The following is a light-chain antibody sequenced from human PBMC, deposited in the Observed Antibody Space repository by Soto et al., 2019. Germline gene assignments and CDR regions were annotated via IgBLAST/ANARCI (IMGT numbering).Light chain of an antibody. CDR2: DNN. CDR1: SSYIGNNY. J-gene: IGLJ1*01. CDR3: RTWDSSLSAYV. V-gene: IGLV1-51*01. Sequence: QPGSVCAAPGQKYPINCAGNSSYIGNNYVSWYQQLPGTAPKLLIYDNNKRPSGIPDRFSGSKSGTSATLGITGLQTGDEADYYCRTWDSSLSAYVFGTGTKVTAL.